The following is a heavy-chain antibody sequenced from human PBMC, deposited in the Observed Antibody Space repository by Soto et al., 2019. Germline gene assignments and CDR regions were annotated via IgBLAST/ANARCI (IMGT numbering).Heavy chain of an antibody. Sequence: SETLSLTCTVSGGSISSSSYYWGWIRQPPGKGLEWIGSIYYSGSTNYNPSLKSRVTISVDTSKNQFSLKLSSVTAADTAVYYCARAAAAGYYYYYGMDVWGQGTTVTVSS. CDR2: IYYSGST. CDR3: ARAAAAGYYYYYGMDV. V-gene: IGHV4-39*07. CDR1: GGSISSSSYY. J-gene: IGHJ6*02. D-gene: IGHD6-13*01.